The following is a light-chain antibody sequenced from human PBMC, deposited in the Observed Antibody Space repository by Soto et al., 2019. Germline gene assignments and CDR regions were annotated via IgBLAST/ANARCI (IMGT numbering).Light chain of an antibody. J-gene: IGKJ5*01. CDR1: QSVSSSY. CDR2: CAS. CDR3: QQYGSSPPIT. V-gene: IGKV3-20*01. Sequence: EIVLTQSPGTLSLSPGERATLSCRASQSVSSSYLAWYQQKPGQAPRLLIYCASSRATGIPDRFSGSGSGSDFTLTISRLEPEDFAVYYCQQYGSSPPITCGQGTRLEIK.